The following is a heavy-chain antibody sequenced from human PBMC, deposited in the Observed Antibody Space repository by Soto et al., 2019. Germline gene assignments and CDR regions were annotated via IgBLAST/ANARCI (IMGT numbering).Heavy chain of an antibody. Sequence: PGGSLRLSCSASGFTFSIYAMHWVRQAPGKGLEYVSSISISGGSTHYADSVKGRFTISRDNSKNTRYLQMSSLRADDTALYYCVKGEYYYDSSGYYPFDYWGQGTLVTVSS. CDR3: VKGEYYYDSSGYYPFDY. V-gene: IGHV3-64D*06. J-gene: IGHJ4*02. D-gene: IGHD3-22*01. CDR2: ISISGGST. CDR1: GFTFSIYA.